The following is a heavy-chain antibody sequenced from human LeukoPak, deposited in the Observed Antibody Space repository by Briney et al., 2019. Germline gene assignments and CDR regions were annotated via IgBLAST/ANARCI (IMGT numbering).Heavy chain of an antibody. D-gene: IGHD2-15*01. J-gene: IGHJ4*02. CDR1: GFIFSSYG. Sequence: GGSLRLSCAASGFIFSSYGMSWVRQAPGQGLEWVSAISGSGRSTYYSDSVKGRFTISKDTSKNTLYLQMNSLRAEDTAIYYCAKDQLNRFCSGGSCSITHDSWGQGTLVTVSS. V-gene: IGHV3-23*01. CDR3: AKDQLNRFCSGGSCSITHDS. CDR2: ISGSGRST.